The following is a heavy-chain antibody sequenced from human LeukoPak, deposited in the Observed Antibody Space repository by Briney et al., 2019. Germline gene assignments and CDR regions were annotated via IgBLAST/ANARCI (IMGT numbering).Heavy chain of an antibody. CDR2: IWYDGSNK. Sequence: GGSLRLSCAASGFTFSSYGMHWVRQAPGKGLEWVAVIWYDGSNKYYADSVKGRFTISRDNSKNTLYLQMNSLRAKDTAMYYDTNVETCAVRGDIAFYYWGQGALVTVSS. V-gene: IGHV3-33*06. J-gene: IGHJ4*02. CDR3: TNVETCAVRGDIAFYY. D-gene: IGHD3-10*01. CDR1: GFTFSSYG.